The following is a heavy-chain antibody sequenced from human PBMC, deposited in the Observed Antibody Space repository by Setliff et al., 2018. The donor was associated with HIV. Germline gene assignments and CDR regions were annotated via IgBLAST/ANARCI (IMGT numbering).Heavy chain of an antibody. CDR3: AKRPRIAAGPFDY. CDR2: LFHSGDT. CDR1: GVSVSSGDYY. Sequence: PSETLSLPCSVSGVSVSSGDYYWHWSRPHPAKALEWIGYLFHSGDTYYNPSLKSRISMSVDTSKNQFSLELTSLTAADTAVYYCAKRPRIAAGPFDYWGQGMLVTVSS. J-gene: IGHJ4*02. V-gene: IGHV4-31*03. D-gene: IGHD6-6*01.